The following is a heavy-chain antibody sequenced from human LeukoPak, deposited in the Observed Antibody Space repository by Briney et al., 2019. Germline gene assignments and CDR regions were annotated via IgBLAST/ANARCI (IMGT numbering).Heavy chain of an antibody. CDR2: IYYSGST. V-gene: IGHV4-31*03. J-gene: IGHJ4*02. D-gene: IGHD6-6*01. Sequence: SETLSLTCTVSGGSISSGGYYWSWIRQHPGKGLEWIGYIYYSGSTYYNPSLKSRVTISVDTSKNQFSLKLSSVTAADTAVYYCARDSGSSSGFDYWGQGTLVTVSS. CDR1: GGSISSGGYY. CDR3: ARDSGSSSGFDY.